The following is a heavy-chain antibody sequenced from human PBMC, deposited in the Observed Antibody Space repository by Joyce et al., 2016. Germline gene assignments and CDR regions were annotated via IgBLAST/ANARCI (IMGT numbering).Heavy chain of an antibody. J-gene: IGHJ6*03. CDR2: ISSSSSIT. CDR1: GFTLSSNS. D-gene: IGHD3-3*01. CDR3: ARDRGYDFWSGHMDV. V-gene: IGHV3-48*01. Sequence: EVQLVESGGGLVQPGGSLRLSCASSGFTLSSNSMNWVRQGPGKGLEWISFISSSSSITYYADAVKGRFTISRDNAKNSLYLQINSLRVEDTAVYYCARDRGYDFWSGHMDVWGKGTTVTVSS.